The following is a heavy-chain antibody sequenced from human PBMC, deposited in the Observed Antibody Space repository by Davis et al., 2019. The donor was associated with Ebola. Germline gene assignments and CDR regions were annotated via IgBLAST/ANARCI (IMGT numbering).Heavy chain of an antibody. J-gene: IGHJ4*02. D-gene: IGHD2-21*01. CDR2: INSDGSST. Sequence: HTGGSLRLSCAASGFTFSSYWMHWVRQAPGKGLVWVSRINSDGSSTSYADSVKGRFTISRDNSKNTLYLHMNSLRAEDTAVYYCAKDTSRSLSSHVVWGQGTLVTVSS. CDR3: AKDTSRSLSSHVV. V-gene: IGHV3-74*01. CDR1: GFTFSSYW.